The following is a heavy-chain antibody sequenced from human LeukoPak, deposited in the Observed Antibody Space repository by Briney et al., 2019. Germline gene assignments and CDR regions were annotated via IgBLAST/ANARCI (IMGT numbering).Heavy chain of an antibody. Sequence: SQTLSLTCTVSGASISSNNYWWNWIRQPAGKGLEWIGRVYTGSANYNPSLKSRVDISVDTSKNHFSLKLTAVTAADTAVYYCASHGSRDFWGQGTLVTVSS. CDR2: VYTGSA. CDR3: ASHGSRDF. V-gene: IGHV4-61*02. CDR1: GASISSNNYW. J-gene: IGHJ4*02. D-gene: IGHD3-10*01.